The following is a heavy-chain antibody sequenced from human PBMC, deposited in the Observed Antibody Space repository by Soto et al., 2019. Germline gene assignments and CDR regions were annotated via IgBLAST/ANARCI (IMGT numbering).Heavy chain of an antibody. CDR2: ISGSGST. CDR3: AKALRFTFTTGYYMDV. Sequence: EVQLLESGGGLVQPGGSLRLSCAASGLTVSSYAMSWVRQAPGKGREWVSVISGSGSTYSADSVKGRFTISRDSSKNTVYLQMNSLRAEDTAVYYCAKALRFTFTTGYYMDVWGRGTTVTVSS. J-gene: IGHJ6*03. CDR1: GLTVSSYA. V-gene: IGHV3-23*01. D-gene: IGHD3-16*01.